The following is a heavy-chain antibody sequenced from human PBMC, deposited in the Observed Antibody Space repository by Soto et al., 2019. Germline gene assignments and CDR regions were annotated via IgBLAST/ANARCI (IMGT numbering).Heavy chain of an antibody. V-gene: IGHV3-30-3*01. D-gene: IGHD3-22*01. CDR3: ARDLYYYDSSGYSPYYYYGMDV. J-gene: IGHJ6*02. Sequence: GGSLRLSCAASGFTFGSYAMHWVRQAPGKGLEWVAVISYDGSNKYYADSVKGRFTISRDNSKNTLYLQMNSLRAEDTAVYYCARDLYYYDSSGYSPYYYYGMDVWGQGTLVTVSS. CDR2: ISYDGSNK. CDR1: GFTFGSYA.